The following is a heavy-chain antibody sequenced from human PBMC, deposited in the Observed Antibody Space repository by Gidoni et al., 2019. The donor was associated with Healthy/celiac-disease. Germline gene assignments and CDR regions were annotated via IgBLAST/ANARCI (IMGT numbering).Heavy chain of an antibody. Sequence: EVQLVESGGGLVKPGGSLRLSCAASGVTFSSYSMNWVRQAPGKGLEWVSSISSSSSYIYYADSVKGRFTISRDNAKNSLYLQMNSLRAEDTAVYYCAREYSSGGAFDIWGQGTMVTVSS. CDR1: GVTFSSYS. CDR3: AREYSSGGAFDI. CDR2: ISSSSSYI. V-gene: IGHV3-21*01. D-gene: IGHD6-19*01. J-gene: IGHJ3*02.